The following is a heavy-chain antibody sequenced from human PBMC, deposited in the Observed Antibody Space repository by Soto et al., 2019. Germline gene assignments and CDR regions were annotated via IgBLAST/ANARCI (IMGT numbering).Heavy chain of an antibody. CDR1: GFTFTNAW. Sequence: GSLRLSGAVSGFTFTNAWMSWVRQPPGKGQEWIFRIKSNNDGGTSDYAATVKGRFTSSRGDSKNTLYLEMNSLKTEDTAVYYCSRLTSTNCDFXWG. CDR3: SRLTSTNCDFX. CDR2: IKSNNDGGTS. V-gene: IGHV3-15*01. D-gene: IGHD3-9*01. J-gene: IGHJ6*01.